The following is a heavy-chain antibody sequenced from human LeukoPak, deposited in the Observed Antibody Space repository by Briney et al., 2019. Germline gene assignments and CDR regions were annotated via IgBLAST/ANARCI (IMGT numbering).Heavy chain of an antibody. V-gene: IGHV1-2*02. CDR3: ARDEFGASSSYFDY. CDR2: INPSSGGT. J-gene: IGHJ4*02. D-gene: IGHD6-6*01. Sequence: GASVKVSCKASGYTFTGYYMHWVRQAPGQGLEWMGWINPSSGGTNYAQKFQGRVTMTRDTSISTAYMELSRLRSDDTAVYYCARDEFGASSSYFDYWGQGTLVTVSS. CDR1: GYTFTGYY.